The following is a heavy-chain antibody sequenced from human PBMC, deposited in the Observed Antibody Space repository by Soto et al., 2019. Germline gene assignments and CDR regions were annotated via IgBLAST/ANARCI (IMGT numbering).Heavy chain of an antibody. CDR2: IWYDGSNK. Sequence: GSPRLSCAASGFTFSSYGMHWVRQAPGKGLEWVAVIWYDGSNKYYVDSVKGRFTISRDNSKNTLYLQMNSLRAEDTAVYYCARDVKYYFDYWGQGTLVTVSS. CDR1: GFTFSSYG. V-gene: IGHV3-33*08. J-gene: IGHJ4*02. CDR3: ARDVKYYFDY.